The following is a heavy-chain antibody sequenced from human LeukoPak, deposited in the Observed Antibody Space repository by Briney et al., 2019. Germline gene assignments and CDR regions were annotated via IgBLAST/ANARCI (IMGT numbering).Heavy chain of an antibody. CDR1: GYSFTSYW. J-gene: IGHJ4*02. D-gene: IGHD3-3*01. CDR3: ATTSYDFWSGYYSPARYFDY. CDR2: IYPGDSDT. Sequence: GESLKISCKGSGYSFTSYWIGWVRQMPRKGLEWMGIIYPGDSDTRYSPSFQGQVTISADKSISTAYLQWSSLKASDTAMYYCATTSYDFWSGYYSPARYFDYWGQGTLVTVSS. V-gene: IGHV5-51*01.